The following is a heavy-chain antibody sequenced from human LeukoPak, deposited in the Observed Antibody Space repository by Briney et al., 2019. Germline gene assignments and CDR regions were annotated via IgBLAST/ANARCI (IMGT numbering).Heavy chain of an antibody. CDR1: GFTFRTYS. Sequence: GGSLSLSCAASGFTFRTYSMNWVRQAPGKGLEWVSTISSHSIYIYYADSVKGRFTISRDNAENSLYLQMHSLRAEDTAVYYCSRDSGPGPPDAFDIWGQGTMVTVSS. D-gene: IGHD2-15*01. V-gene: IGHV3-21*01. J-gene: IGHJ3*02. CDR2: ISSHSIYI. CDR3: SRDSGPGPPDAFDI.